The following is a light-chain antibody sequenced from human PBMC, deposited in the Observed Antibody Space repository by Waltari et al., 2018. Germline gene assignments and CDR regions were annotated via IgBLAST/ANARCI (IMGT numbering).Light chain of an antibody. Sequence: QSALTQPASVSGSPGQSITISCTGTSSDVGGYNYVSWYQHHPGKAPKIMIYDVNYRPSGVSNRFSGSKSGNTASLTISGLQAEDEADYYCSSYRRSDIVVFGGGTKLTVL. CDR2: DVN. J-gene: IGLJ2*01. CDR3: SSYRRSDIVV. CDR1: SSDVGGYNY. V-gene: IGLV2-14*03.